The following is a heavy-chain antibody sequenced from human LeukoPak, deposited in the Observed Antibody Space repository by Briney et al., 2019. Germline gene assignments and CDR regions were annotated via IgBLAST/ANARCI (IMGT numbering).Heavy chain of an antibody. D-gene: IGHD2-2*01. CDR3: VKEGEDIVVVPAAMTLGYYFDY. J-gene: IGHJ4*02. V-gene: IGHV3-30*18. CDR1: GFTFSSYG. CDR2: IFPIRGNK. Sequence: GSVRLSCKASGFTFSSYGINWVRQAPGQGLEWMTGIFPIRGNKYYADSVKGRFTISRDNSKNTLYLQMNSLRAEDTAVYYCVKEGEDIVVVPAAMTLGYYFDYWGQGTLVTVSS.